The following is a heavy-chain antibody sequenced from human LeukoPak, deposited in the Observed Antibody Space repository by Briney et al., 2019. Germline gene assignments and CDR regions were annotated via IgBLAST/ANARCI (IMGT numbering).Heavy chain of an antibody. CDR3: ARWGSWLSV. CDR2: MNPTSGNT. CDR1: GYTFTSYD. Sequence: ASVKVSCKASGYTFTSYDINWVRQATGQGLEWKGWMNPTSGNTGYAQKFQGRVTITRNPSISTAYMELSSLRSEDTAVYYCARWGSWLSVWGQGTLVTVSS. J-gene: IGHJ4*02. D-gene: IGHD6-13*01. V-gene: IGHV1-8*03.